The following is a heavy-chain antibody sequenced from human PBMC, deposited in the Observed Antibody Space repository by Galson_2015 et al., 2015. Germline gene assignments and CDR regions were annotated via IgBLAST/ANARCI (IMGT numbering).Heavy chain of an antibody. Sequence: SLRLSCAASGFTFSSYAMSWVRQAPGKGLEWVSAISGSGGSTHYADSVKGRFTISRDNSKNTLYLQMNSLRAEDTAVYYCAREGRDSSGWEVDYWGQGTLVTVSS. CDR2: ISGSGGST. J-gene: IGHJ4*02. D-gene: IGHD6-19*01. V-gene: IGHV3-23*01. CDR1: GFTFSSYA. CDR3: AREGRDSSGWEVDY.